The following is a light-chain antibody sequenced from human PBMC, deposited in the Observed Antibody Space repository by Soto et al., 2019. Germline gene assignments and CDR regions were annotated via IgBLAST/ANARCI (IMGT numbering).Light chain of an antibody. Sequence: QSFLTQPPSASGSHGQSITISCTGTSSDVGGYNYVSWYQQHPGKAPKLMIYEVSNRPSGVSNRFSGSKSGNTASLTISGLQAEDEADYYCSSYTSSSTGVFGTGTKVTVL. CDR3: SSYTSSSTGV. CDR1: SSDVGGYNY. V-gene: IGLV2-14*01. CDR2: EVS. J-gene: IGLJ1*01.